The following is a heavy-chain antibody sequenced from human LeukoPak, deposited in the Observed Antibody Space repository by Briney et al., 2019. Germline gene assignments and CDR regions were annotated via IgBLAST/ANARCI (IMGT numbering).Heavy chain of an antibody. Sequence: GGSLRLSCTASGFSFSSYAMHWVRQAPGKGLEWLAIISYDGRNKYYADSVKGRFTISRDNSKNTLYLQMHSLRAEDTAVYYCARGYYDFWSSYYMPPLDAFDIWGQGTMVTVSS. CDR3: ARGYYDFWSSYYMPPLDAFDI. CDR1: GFSFSSYA. J-gene: IGHJ3*02. D-gene: IGHD3-3*01. V-gene: IGHV3-30*04. CDR2: ISYDGRNK.